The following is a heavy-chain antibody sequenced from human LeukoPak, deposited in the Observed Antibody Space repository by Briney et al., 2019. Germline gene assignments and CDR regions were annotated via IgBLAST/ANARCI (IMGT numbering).Heavy chain of an antibody. V-gene: IGHV4-38-2*01. Sequence: SETLSLTCAVSGYSISSGYYWGWIRQPPGKGLEWIGSIYHSGSTYYNPSLKSQVTISVDTSKNQFSLKLSSVTAADTAVYYCARLPFPNWDTDYDYWGQGTLVTVSS. J-gene: IGHJ4*02. D-gene: IGHD1-1*01. CDR2: IYHSGST. CDR3: ARLPFPNWDTDYDY. CDR1: GYSISSGYY.